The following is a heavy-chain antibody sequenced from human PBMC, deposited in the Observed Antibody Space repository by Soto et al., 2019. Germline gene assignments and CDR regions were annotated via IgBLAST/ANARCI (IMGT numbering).Heavy chain of an antibody. Sequence: QITLKESGPTLVAPTQTLTLTCTLSGFSISTSGVGVAWIRQPPGKALEWLAVIYWDDDKRYNPSLRNRLTVTKDTSKNQVVLAVTNIDPVDTATYYCAHRQIHSGNWDCGVLDYWGPGTLVTISA. CDR2: IYWDDDK. D-gene: IGHD1-7*01. CDR3: AHRQIHSGNWDCGVLDY. J-gene: IGHJ4*02. V-gene: IGHV2-5*02. CDR1: GFSISTSGVG.